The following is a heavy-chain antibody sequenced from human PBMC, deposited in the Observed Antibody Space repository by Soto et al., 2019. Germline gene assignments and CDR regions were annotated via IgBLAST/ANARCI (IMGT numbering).Heavy chain of an antibody. CDR1: GGTFSSYT. D-gene: IGHD5-18*01. CDR2: IIPILGIA. CDR3: ACPGDTAMSDFDY. J-gene: IGHJ4*02. V-gene: IGHV1-69*02. Sequence: QVQLVQSGAEVKKPGSSVKVSCKASGGTFSSYTISWVRQAPGQGLEWMGRIIPILGIANYAQKFQGRVTITADKSTSTGYMELSSLRSEDTAVYYCACPGDTAMSDFDYWGQGTLVTVSS.